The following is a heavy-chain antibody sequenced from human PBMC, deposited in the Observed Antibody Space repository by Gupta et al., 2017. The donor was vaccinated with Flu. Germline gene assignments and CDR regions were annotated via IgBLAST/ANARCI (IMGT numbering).Heavy chain of an antibody. V-gene: IGHV3-30-3*01. CDR2: SSNDGGNE. D-gene: IGHD6-13*01. Sequence: DWGRQAPGKGQGWVGGSSNDGGNEYYEDSLKGRLSSSSDDTNNTLYLLRNNLKAEDTAVYYCSRSRSSSSPPSYSFDPWGQGTLVTVSS. CDR3: SRSRSSSSPPSYSFDP. J-gene: IGHJ5*02.